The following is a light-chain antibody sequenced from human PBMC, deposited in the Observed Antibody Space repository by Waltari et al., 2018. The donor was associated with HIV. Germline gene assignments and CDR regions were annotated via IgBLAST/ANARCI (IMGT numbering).Light chain of an antibody. V-gene: IGLV4-69*01. J-gene: IGLJ3*02. CDR2: LNSDGSH. CDR1: SGHSSYA. Sequence: QLVLTQSPSVSASLGASVKLTCTLSSGHSSYAIAWHQQQPEKDPRYLMKLNSDGSHSKGNGIPDRFSGSSSGAGRYLTISSLQSEDEADYYCQTWGTGIRVFGGGTKLTVL. CDR3: QTWGTGIRV.